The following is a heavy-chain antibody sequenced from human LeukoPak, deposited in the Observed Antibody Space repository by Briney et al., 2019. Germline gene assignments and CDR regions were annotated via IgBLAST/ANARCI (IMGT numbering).Heavy chain of an antibody. CDR1: GGSISSYY. D-gene: IGHD1-26*01. CDR3: ARANGYNGELLPIYYYYMDV. J-gene: IGHJ6*03. Sequence: PSETLSLTCTVSGGSISSYYWSWIRQPPGKGLEWIGYIYYSGSINYNPSLKSRVTISVDTSKNQFSLKLSSVTAADTAVYYCARANGYNGELLPIYYYYMDVWGKGTTVTVSS. CDR2: IYYSGSI. V-gene: IGHV4-59*01.